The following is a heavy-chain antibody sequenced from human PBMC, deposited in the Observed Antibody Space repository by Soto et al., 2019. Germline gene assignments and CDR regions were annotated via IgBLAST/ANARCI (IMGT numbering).Heavy chain of an antibody. Sequence: XSVKVYCKASGDAFTSSGIRLVRQAPGQGLEWMGWISTYTGNTNYAQKFQGRVTMTTDTSTSTAYMELRSLRSDDTAMYYCARDGGSGSYRIFDDWGQGTLVTVSS. CDR1: GDAFTSSG. CDR3: ARDGGSGSYRIFDD. V-gene: IGHV1-18*01. D-gene: IGHD1-26*01. J-gene: IGHJ4*02. CDR2: ISTYTGNT.